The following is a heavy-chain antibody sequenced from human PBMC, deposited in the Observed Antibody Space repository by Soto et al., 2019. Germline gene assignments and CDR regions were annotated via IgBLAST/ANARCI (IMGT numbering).Heavy chain of an antibody. CDR3: VKGDGRINMVRGEYGMDV. J-gene: IGHJ6*02. V-gene: IGHV4-30-4*01. Sequence: SETRSLTCSVSGGSISIGYYYWIWIRQPPGKCLEWIGNIYYSGNTYYNPSLKSRLIISIDTSKNQFSLKVGSVTAADTAVYYCVKGDGRINMVRGEYGMDVWGQGTTVTVSS. CDR2: IYYSGNT. D-gene: IGHD3-10*01. CDR1: GGSISIGYYY.